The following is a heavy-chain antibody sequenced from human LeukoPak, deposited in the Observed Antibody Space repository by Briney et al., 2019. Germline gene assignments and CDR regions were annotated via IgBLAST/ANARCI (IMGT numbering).Heavy chain of an antibody. D-gene: IGHD6-19*01. CDR2: INAGNGNT. CDR3: ARESGNGYSSGWYPYYYYGMDV. V-gene: IGHV1-3*01. Sequence: EASVKVSCKASGYTFTSYAMHWVRQAPGQRLEWMGWINAGNGNTKYSQKFQGRVTITRDTSASTAYMELSSLRSEDTAVYYCARESGNGYSSGWYPYYYYGMDVWGQGTTVTVSS. J-gene: IGHJ6*02. CDR1: GYTFTSYA.